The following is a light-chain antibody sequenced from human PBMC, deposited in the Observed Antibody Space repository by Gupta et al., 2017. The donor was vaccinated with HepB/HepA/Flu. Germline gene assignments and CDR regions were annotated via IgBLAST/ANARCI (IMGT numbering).Light chain of an antibody. J-gene: IGLJ3*02. CDR3: NSRDSSGEQLR. CDR1: SLRTYY. V-gene: IGLV3-19*01. CDR2: RGN. Sequence: SSELTQDPAVSVALGQTVKITCQGDSLRTYYASWYQQKPGQAPLLVLYRGNNRPSGIPDRFSGSSSGNKASWAITGAQPGDEADYDGNSRDSSGEQLRFGGGPKLT.